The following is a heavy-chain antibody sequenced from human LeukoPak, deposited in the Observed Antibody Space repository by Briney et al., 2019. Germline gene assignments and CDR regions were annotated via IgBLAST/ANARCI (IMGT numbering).Heavy chain of an antibody. CDR1: GYTFTNYY. Sequence: GASVKVSCKASGYTFTNYYMHWVRQAPGQGLEWMGVIDPSAGSTTYAQKFQGRVTMTRDTATSTVYMELSSLRSEDTAVFYCARDFSHGALDYWGQGTLVTVSS. D-gene: IGHD4-17*01. CDR2: IDPSAGST. CDR3: ARDFSHGALDY. J-gene: IGHJ4*02. V-gene: IGHV1-46*01.